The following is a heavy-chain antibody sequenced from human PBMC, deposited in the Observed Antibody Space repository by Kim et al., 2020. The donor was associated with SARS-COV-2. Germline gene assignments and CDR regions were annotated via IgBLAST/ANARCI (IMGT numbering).Heavy chain of an antibody. CDR1: GYTFSNFG. J-gene: IGHJ5*01. Sequence: ASVKVSCKTSGYTFSNFGINWLRQAPGQGFEWMGWSSTYTGNTHYAQKFQGRVTMTVDTSTTTAYLDLRSLRSDDTAIYYCARLGSDTTRVFSWSYFDSW. CDR2: SSTYTGNT. CDR3: ARLGSDTTRVFSWSYFDS. V-gene: IGHV1-18*01. D-gene: IGHD5-18*01.